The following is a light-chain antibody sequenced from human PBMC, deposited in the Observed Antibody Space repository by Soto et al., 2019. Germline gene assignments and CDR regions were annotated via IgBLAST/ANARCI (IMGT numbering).Light chain of an antibody. CDR3: QQFNDYPIT. V-gene: IGKV1D-13*01. Sequence: AIQLTQSPSSLSASVGDRVTITCRASQGFSSALAWYQQKPGKAPKLLIYDASTLQSGVPLRFSGSGSGTDFTLTISGLPPEDFATYYCQQFNDYPITFGQGTRLEIK. J-gene: IGKJ5*01. CDR2: DAS. CDR1: QGFSSA.